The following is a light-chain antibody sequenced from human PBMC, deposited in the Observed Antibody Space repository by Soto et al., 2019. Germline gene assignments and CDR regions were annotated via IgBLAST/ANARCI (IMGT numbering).Light chain of an antibody. CDR1: QSISSNF. J-gene: IGKJ1*01. Sequence: EIVLTQSPGTLSLSPGEGATLSCRARQSISSNFLAWYQQKRGQAPRLLIHGASNRATGIPDRFSGSGSGTDFTLTITRLEPEDFAVYYCQHRSSWPGTWTFGQGTKV. CDR3: QHRSSWPGTWT. CDR2: GAS. V-gene: IGKV3D-20*02.